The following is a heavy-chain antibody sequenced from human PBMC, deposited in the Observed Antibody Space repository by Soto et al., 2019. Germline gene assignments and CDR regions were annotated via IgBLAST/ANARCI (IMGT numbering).Heavy chain of an antibody. V-gene: IGHV4-4*02. D-gene: IGHD5-18*01. CDR2: IYHSGST. Sequence: SETLSLTCAVSGGSISSSNWWSWVRQPPGKGLEWIGEIYHSGSTNYNPSLKSRVTISVDKSKNQFSLKLSSVTAADTAVYYCARIPRGYSYGYLDYWGQGTLVTVSS. J-gene: IGHJ4*02. CDR1: GGSISSSNW. CDR3: ARIPRGYSYGYLDY.